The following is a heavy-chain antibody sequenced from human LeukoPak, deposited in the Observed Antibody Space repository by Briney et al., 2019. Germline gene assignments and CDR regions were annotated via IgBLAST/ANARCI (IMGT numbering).Heavy chain of an antibody. CDR2: IQSKTDGGTT. D-gene: IGHD2-15*01. CDR1: GFTLSNAW. Sequence: GGSLRLSCAASGFTLSNAWMSWVRQAPGKGLEWVGRIQSKTDGGTTDYAAPVKGRFTIPRDDSKNTLYLQMNSLKTEDTAVYYCTTAIVVVVAAMDYWGQGTLVTVSS. V-gene: IGHV3-15*01. J-gene: IGHJ4*02. CDR3: TTAIVVVVAAMDY.